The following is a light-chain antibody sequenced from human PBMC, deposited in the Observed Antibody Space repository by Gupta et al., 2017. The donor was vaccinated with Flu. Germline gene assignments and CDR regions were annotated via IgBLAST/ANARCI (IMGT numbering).Light chain of an antibody. CDR2: RDD. V-gene: IGLV1-44*01. CDR1: SSNIGINI. J-gene: IGLJ3*02. CDR3: AVWDDSLNGWV. Sequence: SSNIGINIVSWYQHLPSSAPKLLIYRDDQRPSGVPDRFSGSKSGTSACLAISGLQPEDETDYCCAVWDDSLNGWVFGGGTKLTVL.